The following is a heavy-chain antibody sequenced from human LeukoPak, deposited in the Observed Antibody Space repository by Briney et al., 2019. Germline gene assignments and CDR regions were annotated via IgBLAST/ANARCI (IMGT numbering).Heavy chain of an antibody. CDR3: ARDLEPAPRCKSGGNCYPLY. D-gene: IGHD2-15*01. CDR2: ISAYSGNT. V-gene: IGHV1-18*01. Sequence: ASVSLSRKASGYTFTNYGITWVRQAPGQGLEYMGWISAYSGNTMFAQKHQGRVALTTDTSTTTAYMELRSLRSDDTAVYYCARDLEPAPRCKSGGNCYPLYWGQGTLVTVSS. J-gene: IGHJ4*02. CDR1: GYTFTNYG.